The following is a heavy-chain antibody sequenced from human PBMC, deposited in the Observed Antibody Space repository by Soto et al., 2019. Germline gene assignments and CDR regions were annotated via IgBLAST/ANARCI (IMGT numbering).Heavy chain of an antibody. V-gene: IGHV3-15*01. Sequence: GGSLRLSCAASGFTFSNAWMSWVRQAPGKGLEWVGRIKSKTDGGTTDYAAPVKGRFTISRDDSKNTLYLQMNSLKTEDTAVYYCTSYSIAARRWFGYWGQGTLVTVSS. CDR1: GFTFSNAW. CDR3: TSYSIAARRWFGY. J-gene: IGHJ4*02. CDR2: IKSKTDGGTT. D-gene: IGHD6-6*01.